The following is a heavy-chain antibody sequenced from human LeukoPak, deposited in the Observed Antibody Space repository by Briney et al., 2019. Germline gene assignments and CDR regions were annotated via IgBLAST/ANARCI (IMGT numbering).Heavy chain of an antibody. V-gene: IGHV3-21*04. CDR2: ISPSGDIL. J-gene: IGHJ6*03. D-gene: IGHD3-10*01. CDR1: GFTFSSHG. CDR3: ARDKLGDDFHYYMDV. Sequence: PGGSLRLSCAASGFTFSSHGMNWVRQAPGKGLEWVSGISPSGDILYYADSVKGRFTISRDNAKNSLYLQMNSLRAEDTALYYCARDKLGDDFHYYMDVWGKGTTVTVSS.